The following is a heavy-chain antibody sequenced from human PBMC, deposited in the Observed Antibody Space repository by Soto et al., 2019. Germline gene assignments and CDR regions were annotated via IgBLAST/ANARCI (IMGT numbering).Heavy chain of an antibody. D-gene: IGHD5-18*01. CDR2: IDWDDDK. Sequence: TGPTMVNPTQTLTLTCTFSGFSLSTSEMCVSWIRQPPGKALEWLALIDWDDDKYYSTSLKTRLTISKDTSKNQVVLTMTNMDPVDTATYYCARIHRPYLATAMGPIYYYYGMDVWGQGTTVTVSS. CDR1: GFSLSTSEMC. V-gene: IGHV2-70*01. CDR3: ARIHRPYLATAMGPIYYYYGMDV. J-gene: IGHJ6*02.